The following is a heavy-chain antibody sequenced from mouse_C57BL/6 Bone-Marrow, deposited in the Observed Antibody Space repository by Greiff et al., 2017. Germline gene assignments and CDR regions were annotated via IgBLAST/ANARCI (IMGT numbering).Heavy chain of an antibody. CDR2: IDPEDGET. J-gene: IGHJ2*01. V-gene: IGHV14-2*01. D-gene: IGHD2-1*01. CDR1: GFNIKAYY. Sequence: EVKLMESGAELVKPGASVKLSCTASGFNIKAYYMHWVKQRTEQGLEWIGRIDPEDGETKYAPKFQGKATITADPSSNTAYLQLSSLTSEDTAVYYCARDLLWGYFDYWGQGTTLTVSS. CDR3: ARDLLWGYFDY.